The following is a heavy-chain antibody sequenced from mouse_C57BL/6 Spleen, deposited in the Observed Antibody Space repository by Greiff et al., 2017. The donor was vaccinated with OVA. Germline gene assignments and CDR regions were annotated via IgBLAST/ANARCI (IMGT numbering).Heavy chain of an antibody. Sequence: QVQLQQPGAELVRPGSSVKLSCKASGYTFTSYWMDWVKQRPGQGLEWIGNIYPSDSETHYNQKFKDKATLTVDKSSSTAYMQLSSLTSEDSAVYYCARCEGYYGDWGQGATLTVYS. CDR3: ARCEGYYGD. CDR2: IYPSDSET. J-gene: IGHJ2*01. CDR1: GYTFTSYW. V-gene: IGHV1-61*01.